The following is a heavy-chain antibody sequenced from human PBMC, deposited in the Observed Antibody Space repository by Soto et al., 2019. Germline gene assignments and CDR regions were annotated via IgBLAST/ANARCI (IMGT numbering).Heavy chain of an antibody. V-gene: IGHV1-69*06. CDR1: GGTFSSYA. J-gene: IGHJ6*02. D-gene: IGHD1-20*01. CDR2: IIPIFGTA. CDR3: ARGLRYNWNDLLYYYYGMDV. Sequence: GASVKVSVKASGGTFSSYAISWVRQAPGQGLEWMGGIIPIFGTANYAQRFQGRVTITADKSTSTAYMELSSLRSEDTAVYYCARGLRYNWNDLLYYYYGMDVWGQGTTVTVSS.